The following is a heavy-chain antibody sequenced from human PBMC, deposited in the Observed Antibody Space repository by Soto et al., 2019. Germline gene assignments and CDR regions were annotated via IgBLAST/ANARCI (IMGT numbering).Heavy chain of an antibody. D-gene: IGHD5-12*01. CDR1: GGTFSSYA. V-gene: IGHV1-69*12. Sequence: QVQLVQSGAEVRQPASSVKVSCKTSGGTFSSYAISWVRQAPGQGLEWMGGIVPIVDTSTYAQKFQGRVTITADQSTSNVYMELGSLRSDDTAVYYCVRVVAIPGYPDNWGQGTLVTVSS. CDR3: VRVVAIPGYPDN. CDR2: IVPIVDTS. J-gene: IGHJ4*02.